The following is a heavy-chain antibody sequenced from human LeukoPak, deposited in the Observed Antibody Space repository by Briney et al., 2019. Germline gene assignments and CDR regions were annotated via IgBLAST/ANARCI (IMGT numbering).Heavy chain of an antibody. D-gene: IGHD3-22*01. CDR1: GFTFSSSG. Sequence: GGSLRLSCAASGFTFSSSGMHWVRQAPGKGLEWVAVIWYDGSNRYYADPVKGRFTVSRDNSKNTLYLQMNSLRAEDTAAYYCARAKGVSTGYRPTDYWGQGTLVTVSS. CDR2: IWYDGSNR. J-gene: IGHJ4*02. CDR3: ARAKGVSTGYRPTDY. V-gene: IGHV3-33*01.